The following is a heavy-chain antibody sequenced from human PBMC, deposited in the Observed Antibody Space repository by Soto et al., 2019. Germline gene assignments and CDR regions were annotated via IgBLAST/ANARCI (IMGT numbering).Heavy chain of an antibody. CDR3: ARDPFSVVVITPYYYYGMNV. D-gene: IGHD3-22*01. J-gene: IGHJ6*02. Sequence: SVKVSCKASGGTFSSYAISWVRQAPGQGLEWMGGIIPIFGTANYAQKFQGRVTITADESTSTAYMELSSLRSEDTAVYYCARDPFSVVVITPYYYYGMNVWGQGTTVTVSS. V-gene: IGHV1-69*13. CDR1: GGTFSSYA. CDR2: IIPIFGTA.